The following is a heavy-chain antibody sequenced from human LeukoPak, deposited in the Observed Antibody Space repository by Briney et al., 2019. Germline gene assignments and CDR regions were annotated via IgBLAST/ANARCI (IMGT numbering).Heavy chain of an antibody. D-gene: IGHD3-9*01. CDR2: INHSGIT. CDR1: GGSFSGYY. V-gene: IGHV4-34*01. Sequence: SETLSLTCAIYGGSFSGYYWNWIRQSPGKGLEWIASINHSGITYYNPSLKSRVTISVDTSKNQFSLKLTSVTAADTAVYYCGRDRPTGYYDYWGQGILVTVSS. CDR3: GRDRPTGYYDY. J-gene: IGHJ4*02.